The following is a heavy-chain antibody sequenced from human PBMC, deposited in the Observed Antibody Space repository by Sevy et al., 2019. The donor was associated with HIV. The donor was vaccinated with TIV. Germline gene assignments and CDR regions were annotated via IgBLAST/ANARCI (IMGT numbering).Heavy chain of an antibody. V-gene: IGHV3-64D*06. CDR1: GFIFSNYA. CDR3: VKDRIETILWSKGDWFDP. CDR2: LSSHNAGST. Sequence: GGSLRLSCSASGFIFSNYAMHWVRQAPGKGLEYVSGLSSHNAGSTYYKDSVNGRFTISRDNSKNTLYLQMTSLRTEETAVYYCVKDRIETILWSKGDWFDPWGQGTLVTVSS. J-gene: IGHJ5*02. D-gene: IGHD3-9*01.